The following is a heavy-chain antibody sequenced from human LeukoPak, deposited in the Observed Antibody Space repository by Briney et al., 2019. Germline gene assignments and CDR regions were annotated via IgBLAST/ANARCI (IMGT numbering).Heavy chain of an antibody. Sequence: VASVKVSCKAFGYSFTGYHLHWVRQAPRQGLEWMGWVTPKTGAPNYARKFQGRVTMTRDTSINTVNMELSRLTSDDTAVYYCAREFSSKLEWLAYVTGDDAFDVWGQGTMITVS. D-gene: IGHD3-3*01. CDR1: GYSFTGYH. CDR3: AREFSSKLEWLAYVTGDDAFDV. CDR2: VTPKTGAP. V-gene: IGHV1-2*02. J-gene: IGHJ3*01.